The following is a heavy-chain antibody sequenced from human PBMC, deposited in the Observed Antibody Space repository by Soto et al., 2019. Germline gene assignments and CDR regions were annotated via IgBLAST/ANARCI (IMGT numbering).Heavy chain of an antibody. V-gene: IGHV1-69*12. D-gene: IGHD2-15*01. J-gene: IGHJ3*02. CDR1: GGTFRSYG. CDR2: IIPMFGTP. Sequence: QVQLVQSGAEVKKPGSSLRVSCKASGGTFRSYGFSWVRQAPGQGLEWMGGIIPMFGTPNYAQKVQGRVTITADESTSTVYMELSSLRSEDTAVYYCAKDRGRGGYCSRGSCYARNDAFDMWGQGTMVIVSA. CDR3: AKDRGRGGYCSRGSCYARNDAFDM.